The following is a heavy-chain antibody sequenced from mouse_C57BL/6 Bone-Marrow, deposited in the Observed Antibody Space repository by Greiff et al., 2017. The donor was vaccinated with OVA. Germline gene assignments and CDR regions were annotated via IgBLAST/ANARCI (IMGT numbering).Heavy chain of an antibody. CDR2: IYPRSGNT. CDR1: GYTFTSYG. CDR3: ARCLYYDGSSKYFDV. Sequence: VQLQQSGAGLAGPWASVTLSCKASGYTFTSYGISWVQQRTGQGLEWIGEIYPRSGNTYYNEQYKGKATMTADKYSNTAYMELRRLTSEDSAVYFCARCLYYDGSSKYFDVWGTGTTVTVTS. J-gene: IGHJ1*03. V-gene: IGHV1-81*01. D-gene: IGHD1-1*01.